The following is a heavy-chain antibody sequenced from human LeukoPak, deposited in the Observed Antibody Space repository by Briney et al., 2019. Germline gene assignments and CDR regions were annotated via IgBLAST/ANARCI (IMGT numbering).Heavy chain of an antibody. CDR2: LYYTRSN. V-gene: IGHV4-59*08. Sequence: SETLSLTCTVSGGSISSYYWSWIQQPPGKGPEWIGYLYYTRSNNHNHSLKSRVTIPVNMSKNQFSLTLRSMTAADTALYYCARHGPGYSSVFDYWGEGTLVTVSS. CDR3: ARHGPGYSSVFDY. CDR1: GGSISSYY. J-gene: IGHJ4*02. D-gene: IGHD6-19*01.